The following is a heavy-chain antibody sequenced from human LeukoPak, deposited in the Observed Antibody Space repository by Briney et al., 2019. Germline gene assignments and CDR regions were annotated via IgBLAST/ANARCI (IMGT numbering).Heavy chain of an antibody. CDR1: GGSISSNY. CDR3: ARHVGYGQYYFDY. J-gene: IGHJ4*02. D-gene: IGHD5-18*01. CDR2: IYTSGST. Sequence: SETLSLTCTVSGGSISSNYWSWIRQPAGKGLEWIGRIYTSGSTHYNPSLKSRVTISVDTSKNQLSLKLTSVTAADMAVYYCARHVGYGQYYFDYWGQGTLVTVSS. V-gene: IGHV4-4*07.